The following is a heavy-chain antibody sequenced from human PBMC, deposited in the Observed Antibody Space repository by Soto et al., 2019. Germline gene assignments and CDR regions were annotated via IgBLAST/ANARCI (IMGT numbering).Heavy chain of an antibody. V-gene: IGHV1-18*01. D-gene: IGHD3-22*01. CDR2: ISAYNGNT. Sequence: GASVKVSCKASGYTFTSYGISWVRQAPGQGLEWMGWISAYNGNTNYAQKLQGRVTMTTDTSTSTAYMELRSLRSDDTAVYYCAILQYYYDSSFYAFDIWGQGTMVTVSS. CDR3: AILQYYYDSSFYAFDI. CDR1: GYTFTSYG. J-gene: IGHJ3*02.